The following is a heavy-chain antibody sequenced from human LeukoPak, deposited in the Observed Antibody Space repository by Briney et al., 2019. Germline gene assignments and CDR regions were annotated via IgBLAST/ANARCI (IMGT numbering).Heavy chain of an antibody. CDR3: ARVGAGSAWGSLDY. CDR1: GFSVSNKY. D-gene: IGHD6-19*01. Sequence: SGGSLRLSCSASGFSVSNKYMSWVRQAPGKGLEWVLIIYSGGTTYYADSVRGRFSISRDNSNNTLYLQMNSLRAEDTAVYFCARVGAGSAWGSLDYWGQGTLVTVSS. J-gene: IGHJ4*02. CDR2: IYSGGTT. V-gene: IGHV3-66*01.